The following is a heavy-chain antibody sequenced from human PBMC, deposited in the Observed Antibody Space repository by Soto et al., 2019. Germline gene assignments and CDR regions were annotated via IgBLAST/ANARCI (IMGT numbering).Heavy chain of an antibody. CDR1: GYTFTSYG. Sequence: GAAVKVSCKASGYTFTSYGISWVRQARGQGLEWMGWISAYNGNTNYAQKLQGRVTMTTDTSTSTAYMELRSLRSDDTAVYYCARVRTVTTHYYYMDVWGKGTTVTVSS. CDR3: ARVRTVTTHYYYMDV. J-gene: IGHJ6*03. D-gene: IGHD4-4*01. V-gene: IGHV1-18*01. CDR2: ISAYNGNT.